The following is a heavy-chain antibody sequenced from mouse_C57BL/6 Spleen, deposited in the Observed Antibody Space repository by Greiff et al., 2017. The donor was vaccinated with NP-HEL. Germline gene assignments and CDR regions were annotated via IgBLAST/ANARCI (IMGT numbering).Heavy chain of an antibody. V-gene: IGHV14-4*01. CDR3: TTGGLGRSY. CDR2: IDPENGDT. D-gene: IGHD4-1*01. CDR1: GFNIKDDY. Sequence: EVQLKESGAELVRPGASVKLSCTASGFNIKDDYMHWVKQRPEQGLEWIGWIDPENGDTEYASKFQGKATITADTSSNTAYLQLSSLTSEDTAVYYCTTGGLGRSYWGQGTTLTVSS. J-gene: IGHJ2*01.